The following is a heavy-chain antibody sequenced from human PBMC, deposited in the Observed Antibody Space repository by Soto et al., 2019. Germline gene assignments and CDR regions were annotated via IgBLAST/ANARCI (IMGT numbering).Heavy chain of an antibody. J-gene: IGHJ6*03. CDR3: ARDGGSGWSRYMDV. D-gene: IGHD6-19*01. Sequence: GGSLILSCAASGFTFSSYSMNWVRQAPGKGLEWVSYISSSSSTIYYADSVKGRFTISRDNAKNSLYLQMNSLRAEDTAVYYCARDGGSGWSRYMDVWGKGTTVTVSS. CDR2: ISSSSSTI. CDR1: GFTFSSYS. V-gene: IGHV3-48*01.